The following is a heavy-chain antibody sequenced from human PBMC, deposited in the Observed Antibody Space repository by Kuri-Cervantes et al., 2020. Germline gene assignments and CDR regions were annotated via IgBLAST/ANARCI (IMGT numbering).Heavy chain of an antibody. V-gene: IGHV3-48*03. D-gene: IGHD3-16*01. Sequence: GESLKISCAASGFTFSNYEMNWVRQASGKGLEWVSYISSTGSTLYYADSVKGRFTISRDNAKNSLYLQMNSLRAEDTALYYCAKDIGAQKYYFDYWGQGTLVTVSS. CDR1: GFTFSNYE. CDR2: ISSTGSTL. J-gene: IGHJ4*02. CDR3: AKDIGAQKYYFDY.